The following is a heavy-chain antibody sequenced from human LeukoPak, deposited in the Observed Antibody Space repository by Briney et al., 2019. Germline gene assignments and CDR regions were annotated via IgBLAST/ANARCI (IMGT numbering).Heavy chain of an antibody. V-gene: IGHV1-8*01. J-gene: IGHJ5*02. Sequence: EASVKVSCKASGYTFTSCDINWVRQATGQGLEWMGWMNPNSGNTGYAQKFQGRVTMTRNTSISTAYMELSSLRPEDTAVYYCARAIGYCSGGSCHGGYWFDPWGQETLVTVSS. CDR3: ARAIGYCSGGSCHGGYWFDP. CDR2: MNPNSGNT. CDR1: GYTFTSCD. D-gene: IGHD2-15*01.